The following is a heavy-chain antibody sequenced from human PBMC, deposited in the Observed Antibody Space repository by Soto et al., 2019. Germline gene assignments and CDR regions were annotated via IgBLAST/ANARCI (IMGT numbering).Heavy chain of an antibody. CDR3: ARGTVTSGRWFGP. J-gene: IGHJ5*02. CDR1: HATFTGYT. V-gene: IGHV1-18*04. CDR2: ISSLSGNT. Sequence: QAHLLQSETEVKEPGASVTVSCKTSHATFTGYTINWVRQAPGQGLEWLGWISSLSGNTYYARNFQSRLTMTTNTSATTAYMELRSLRSDDTAVYFCARGTVTSGRWFGPWGQGTLVTVSS. D-gene: IGHD4-17*01.